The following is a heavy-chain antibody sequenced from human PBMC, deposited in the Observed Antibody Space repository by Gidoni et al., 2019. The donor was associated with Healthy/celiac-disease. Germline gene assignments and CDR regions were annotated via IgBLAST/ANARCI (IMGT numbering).Heavy chain of an antibody. J-gene: IGHJ4*02. V-gene: IGHV3-30*18. CDR1: GFTFSSYA. CDR3: AKDRRSPEPAADY. Sequence: QVKLVESGVGVVQPGRSLRLSCAASGFTFSSYAMHWVRQAPGKGLQWVAVISYDGSNEYYADSVKGRFTISRDNSENTLYLQMNSLSSEDAAVYYCAKDRRSPEPAADYWGQGTLVTVSS. D-gene: IGHD2-2*01. CDR2: ISYDGSNE.